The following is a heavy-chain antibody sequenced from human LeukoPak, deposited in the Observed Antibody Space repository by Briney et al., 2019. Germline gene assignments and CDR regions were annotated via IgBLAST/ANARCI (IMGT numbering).Heavy chain of an antibody. CDR3: GRSVAAPADY. V-gene: IGHV3-7*03. CDR1: GFTFSSYA. J-gene: IGHJ4*02. D-gene: IGHD6-6*01. Sequence: GGSLRLSCAASGFTFSSYAMSWVRQAPGKGLEWVGNIRGDGSVKFYLDSVKGRFTISRDNTNSVSLQMNNLKAEDTAVYYCGRSVAAPADYWGQGTLVIVSS. CDR2: IRGDGSVK.